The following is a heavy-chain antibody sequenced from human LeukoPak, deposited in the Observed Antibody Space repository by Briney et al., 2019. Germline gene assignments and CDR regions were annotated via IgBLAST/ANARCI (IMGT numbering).Heavy chain of an antibody. D-gene: IGHD6-13*01. CDR1: GYTFTSYG. J-gene: IGHJ6*02. V-gene: IGHV1-18*01. CDR2: ISAYNGNT. Sequence: RASVKVSCKASGYTFTSYGISWLRQAPGQGLEWMGWISAYNGNTNHAQKLQGRVTMTTDTSTSTAYMELRSLRSDDAAVYYCARDGGPYSSSWYSSTDYGMDVWGQGTTVTVSS. CDR3: ARDGGPYSSSWYSSTDYGMDV.